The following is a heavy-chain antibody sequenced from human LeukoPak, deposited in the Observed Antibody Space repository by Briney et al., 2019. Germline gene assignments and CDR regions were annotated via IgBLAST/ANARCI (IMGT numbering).Heavy chain of an antibody. V-gene: IGHV1-18*01. CDR2: INDYDGNT. J-gene: IGHJ4*02. CDR3: EREHRWLQSLYYFDY. Sequence: GASVTVSCKASGYSFTSYGISWVRQAPGQGLEWMGWINDYDGNTDYAQKLQGKVPITTDTSTSTAYMELKRLRSDAADVYYCEREHRWLQSLYYFDYWGQETLVTVSS. D-gene: IGHD5-24*01. CDR1: GYSFTSYG.